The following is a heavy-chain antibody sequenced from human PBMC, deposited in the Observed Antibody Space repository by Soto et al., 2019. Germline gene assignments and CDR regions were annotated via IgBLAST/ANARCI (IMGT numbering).Heavy chain of an antibody. J-gene: IGHJ6*02. CDR1: GFTFSSYA. CDR2: ISGSGGST. V-gene: IGHV3-23*01. Sequence: LRLSCAASGFTFSSYAMSWVRQAPVKGLEWVSAISGSGGSTYYADSVKGRFTISRDNSKNTLYLQMNSLRAEDTAVYYCAKDLYSSSLYYYYGMDVWGQGTTVTVSS. D-gene: IGHD6-6*01. CDR3: AKDLYSSSLYYYYGMDV.